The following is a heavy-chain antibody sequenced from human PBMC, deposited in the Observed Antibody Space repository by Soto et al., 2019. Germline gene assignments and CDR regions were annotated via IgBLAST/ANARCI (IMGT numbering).Heavy chain of an antibody. V-gene: IGHV4-39*01. Sequence: QLQLQESGPGLVKPSGTLSLPSPSSGGSISSGSYYWGGIRQPPGKGLEWIGSIYYSGYTLYNPSLKSRVTISVDTSKNQFSLKLSSVTAADTAVYYCARLSSGWYGYWGQGSLVTVSS. D-gene: IGHD6-19*01. CDR2: IYYSGYT. CDR1: GGSISSGSYY. CDR3: ARLSSGWYGY. J-gene: IGHJ4*02.